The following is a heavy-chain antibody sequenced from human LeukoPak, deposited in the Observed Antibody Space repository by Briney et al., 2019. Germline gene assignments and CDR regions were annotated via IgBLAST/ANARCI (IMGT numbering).Heavy chain of an antibody. CDR2: ISSSGTTI. V-gene: IGHV3-48*03. Sequence: PGGSLRLSCAASGFTFSSYEMNWVRQAPGKGLEWVSYISSSGTTIYYADSVKGRFTISRDNSKNTLYLQMNSLRAEDTAVYYCATGGGRDYGGNSFTKETFDYWGQGTLVTVSS. J-gene: IGHJ4*02. CDR3: ATGGGRDYGGNSFTKETFDY. CDR1: GFTFSSYE. D-gene: IGHD4-23*01.